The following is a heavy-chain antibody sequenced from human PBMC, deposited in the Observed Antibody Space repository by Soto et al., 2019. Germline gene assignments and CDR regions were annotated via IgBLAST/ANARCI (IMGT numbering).Heavy chain of an antibody. CDR3: ARGRYYYDSSGYYGAFDI. V-gene: IGHV3-64D*06. Sequence: GGSLRLSCSASGFTFSSYAMHWVRQAPGKGLEYVSAISSNGGSTYYADSVKGRFTISRDNSKNTLYLQMSSLRAEDTAVYYCARGRYYYDSSGYYGAFDIWGQGTMVTVSS. J-gene: IGHJ3*02. CDR1: GFTFSSYA. CDR2: ISSNGGST. D-gene: IGHD3-22*01.